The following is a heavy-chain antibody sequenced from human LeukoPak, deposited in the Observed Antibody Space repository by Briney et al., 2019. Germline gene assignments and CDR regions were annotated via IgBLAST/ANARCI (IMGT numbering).Heavy chain of an antibody. J-gene: IGHJ6*03. Sequence: PGGSLRLSCAASGFTFSSYGMHWVRQAPGKGLEWVAVISYDGSNKYYADSVKGRFTISRDNSKNTLYLQMNSLRAEDTAVYYCAKGSIVGATSYYYLDVWGTGTTVTVSS. CDR1: GFTFSSYG. V-gene: IGHV3-30*18. D-gene: IGHD1-26*01. CDR2: ISYDGSNK. CDR3: AKGSIVGATSYYYLDV.